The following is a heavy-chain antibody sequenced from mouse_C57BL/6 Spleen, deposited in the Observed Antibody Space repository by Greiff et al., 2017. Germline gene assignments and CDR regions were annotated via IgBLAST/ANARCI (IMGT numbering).Heavy chain of an antibody. Sequence: QVQLQQSGPELVKPGASVKISCKASGYAFSSSWMNWVKQRPGKGLEWIGRIYPGDGDTNYNGKFKGKATLTADKSSSTAYMQLSSLTSEDSAVYFCARPKYYAMGYWGQGTSVTVSS. J-gene: IGHJ4*01. V-gene: IGHV1-82*01. D-gene: IGHD1-3*01. CDR3: ARPKYYAMGY. CDR1: GYAFSSSW. CDR2: IYPGDGDT.